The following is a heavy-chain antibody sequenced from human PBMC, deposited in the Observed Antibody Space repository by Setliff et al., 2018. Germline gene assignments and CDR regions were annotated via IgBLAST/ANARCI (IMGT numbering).Heavy chain of an antibody. J-gene: IGHJ6*03. D-gene: IGHD3-10*01. CDR1: GGSISSSY. V-gene: IGHV4-4*09. CDR3: ARAYYYGSGNSHKYYMDV. CDR2: FYHSGSM. Sequence: SQTLSLTCTVSGGSISSSYWSWIRQPPGKGLEWIGYFYHSGSMNYNPSLKGRVTMSVDTSNNQLSLKLTSVSAADTAVYYCARAYYYGSGNSHKYYMDVWGKGTAVTVS.